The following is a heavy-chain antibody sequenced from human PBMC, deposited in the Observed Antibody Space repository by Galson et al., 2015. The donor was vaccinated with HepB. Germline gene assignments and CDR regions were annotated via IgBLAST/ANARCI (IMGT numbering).Heavy chain of an antibody. CDR1: GFTFDDYA. CDR3: AKDISLVPGTGGHFDS. Sequence: SLRLSCAVSGFTFDDYAMHWVRQVPGKGLEWVSGISWNSGSIGYADSVKGRFTISRDNAKNSLYLLMNGLRVEDTALYHCAKDISLVPGTGGHFDSWGQGTLVTVSS. J-gene: IGHJ4*02. CDR2: ISWNSGSI. V-gene: IGHV3-9*01. D-gene: IGHD1-1*01.